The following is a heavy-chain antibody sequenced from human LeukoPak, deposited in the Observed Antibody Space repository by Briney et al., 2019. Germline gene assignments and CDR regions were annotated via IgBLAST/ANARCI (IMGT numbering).Heavy chain of an antibody. J-gene: IGHJ6*02. CDR2: ISSSSIYI. CDR1: GFTFSSYS. V-gene: IGHV3-21*01. D-gene: IGHD1-7*01. Sequence: GGSLRLSCAASGFTFSSYSMNWVRQAPGNGLEWVSSISSSSIYIYYADSVKGRFTISRENAKHSLYLQMNSLRAEDTAVYYCARDRRETNWHYARIYYYYYGMDVWGQGTTVTVSS. CDR3: ARDRRETNWHYARIYYYYYGMDV.